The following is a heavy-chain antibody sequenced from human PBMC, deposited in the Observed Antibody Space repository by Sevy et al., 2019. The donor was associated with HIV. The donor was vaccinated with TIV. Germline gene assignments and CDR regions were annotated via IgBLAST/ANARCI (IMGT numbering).Heavy chain of an antibody. CDR3: AKEAAPQDYYYGTDV. D-gene: IGHD6-6*01. CDR2: ISGTRGST. Sequence: GGSLRPSCTASGFTFCSYAMSWVRQAPGKGLEWVSAISGTRGSTYYADSVKGRFTISRDNSKNTLYLQMNSLRAEDTAVYYCAKEAAPQDYYYGTDVWGQGTTVTVSS. CDR1: GFTFCSYA. J-gene: IGHJ6*02. V-gene: IGHV3-23*01.